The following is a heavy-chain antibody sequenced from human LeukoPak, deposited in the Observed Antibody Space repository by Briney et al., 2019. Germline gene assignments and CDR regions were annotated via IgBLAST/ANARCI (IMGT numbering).Heavy chain of an antibody. V-gene: IGHV4-59*08. CDR1: GVSISSYY. CDR2: IYYSAST. Sequence: KPSETLSPTCTVSGVSISSYYWSWIRQPPGQGLEWIGYIYYSASTDYNPSLKSRVTISVDTSKNQFSLKLSSVTAADTAVYYCARLLSVKVVVIRRYFDYWGQGTLVTASS. D-gene: IGHD3-22*01. CDR3: ARLLSVKVVVIRRYFDY. J-gene: IGHJ4*02.